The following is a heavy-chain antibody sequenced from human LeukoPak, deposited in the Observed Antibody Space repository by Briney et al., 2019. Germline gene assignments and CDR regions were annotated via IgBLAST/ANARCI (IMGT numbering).Heavy chain of an antibody. CDR3: ARVRYSSRWYSFDY. CDR1: GYISTDYY. Sequence: GASAKDFCKASGYISTDYYIHWVRHAPGQGLEWMGWINPHSGGTNYAQNFQGRVTMTRDTSITTVDMELRSLRSDDTAVYYCARVRYSSRWYSFDYWGQGTLVTVSS. J-gene: IGHJ4*02. CDR2: INPHSGGT. V-gene: IGHV1-2*02. D-gene: IGHD6-13*01.